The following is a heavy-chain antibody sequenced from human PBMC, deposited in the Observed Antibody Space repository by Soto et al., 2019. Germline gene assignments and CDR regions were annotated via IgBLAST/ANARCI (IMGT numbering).Heavy chain of an antibody. V-gene: IGHV4-59*08. CDR1: GGSISSFY. CDR2: IYYSGSS. D-gene: IGHD2-15*01. J-gene: IGHJ3*02. Sequence: PSETLSLSCTVSGGSISSFYWSGIRQYPGKGLEWIGYIYYSGSSNYNPSLKSRVTISVDTSKNQFSLRLSSVTAADTAVYYCARHGSYNNGLYSFDIWGQGTMVTVSS. CDR3: ARHGSYNNGLYSFDI.